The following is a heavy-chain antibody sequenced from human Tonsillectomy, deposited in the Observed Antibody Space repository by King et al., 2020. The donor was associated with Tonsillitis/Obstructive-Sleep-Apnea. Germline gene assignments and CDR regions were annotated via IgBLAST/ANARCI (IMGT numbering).Heavy chain of an antibody. CDR3: ARERLIMIVFGYQDAFDI. V-gene: IGHV3-30*10. Sequence: VQLVESGGGVAQPGRSLRLSCAASGFTFSSYSMHWVRQAPGKGLEWVAIISYDGNNKYSRDSVKGRFTISRDNSKKTLFLQMDSLRAEDTAVYYCARERLIMIVFGYQDAFDIWGQGTMVTVSS. CDR2: ISYDGNNK. CDR1: GFTFSSYS. J-gene: IGHJ3*02. D-gene: IGHD3-16*01.